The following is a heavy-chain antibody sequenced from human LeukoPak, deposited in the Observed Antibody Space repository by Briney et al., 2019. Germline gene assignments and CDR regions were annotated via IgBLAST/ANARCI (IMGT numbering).Heavy chain of an antibody. CDR2: ISGSGGST. Sequence: GGSLRLSCAASGFTFSSYAMSWVRQAPGKGLEWVSAISGSGGSTYYADSVKGRFTISRDNSKNTLYLQMNSLRAEDTAVYYCAKDLKAPYYYGSGSYSDYWGQGTLVTVSS. CDR3: AKDLKAPYYYGSGSYSDY. CDR1: GFTFSSYA. D-gene: IGHD3-10*01. V-gene: IGHV3-23*01. J-gene: IGHJ4*02.